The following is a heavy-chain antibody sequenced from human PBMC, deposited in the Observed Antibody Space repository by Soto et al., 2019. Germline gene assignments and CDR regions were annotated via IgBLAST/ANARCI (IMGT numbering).Heavy chain of an antibody. CDR2: ISSSGSTI. CDR3: ARGGVYCSGGSCYSYLAFDI. Sequence: EVQLVESGGGLVQPGGSLRLSCAASGFTFSSYEMNWVRQAPGKGLEWVSYISSSGSTIYYADSVKGRFTISRDNAKNSPYLQMNSLRAEDTAVYYCARGGVYCSGGSCYSYLAFDIWGQGTMVTVSS. D-gene: IGHD2-15*01. V-gene: IGHV3-48*03. J-gene: IGHJ3*02. CDR1: GFTFSSYE.